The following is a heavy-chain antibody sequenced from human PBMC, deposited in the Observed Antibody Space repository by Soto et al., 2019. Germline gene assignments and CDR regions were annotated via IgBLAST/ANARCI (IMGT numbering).Heavy chain of an antibody. V-gene: IGHV3-30*18. CDR3: ANSKEAGTPSDAFDI. J-gene: IGHJ3*02. CDR2: ISYDGSNK. Sequence: QVQLVESGGGVVQPGRSLRLSCAASGFTFSSYGMHWVRQAPGKGLEWVAVISYDGSNKYYADSVKGRFTISRDNSKNTRYLQMNSLRAEDTAVYYCANSKEAGTPSDAFDIWGQGTMVTVSS. D-gene: IGHD1-1*01. CDR1: GFTFSSYG.